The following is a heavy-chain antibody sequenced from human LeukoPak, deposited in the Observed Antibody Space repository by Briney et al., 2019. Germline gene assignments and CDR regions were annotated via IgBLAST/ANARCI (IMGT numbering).Heavy chain of an antibody. CDR1: GYSFTSYW. CDR3: ARQLATYGMDV. J-gene: IGHJ6*02. V-gene: IGHV5-51*01. CDR2: IYPGDSDT. D-gene: IGHD1-26*01. Sequence: PGESLKISYKGSGYSFTSYWIGWVRQMPRKGLEWMGIIYPGDSDTRYSPSFQGQVTISADKSISTAYLLWSSLKASDTAMYYCARQLATYGMDVWGQGTTVTVSS.